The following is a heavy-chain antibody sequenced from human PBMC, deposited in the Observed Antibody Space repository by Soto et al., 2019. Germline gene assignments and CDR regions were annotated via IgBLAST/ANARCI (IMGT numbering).Heavy chain of an antibody. CDR1: GGSINSGNW. CDR3: SRGGNRWYYDSSGYFDY. CDR2: IYHSGIT. Sequence: PSETLSLTCAVSGGSINSGNWWSWVRQPPGKGLEWIGEIYHSGITNYNPSLKSRVTISVDTSKNQFSLKLSSVTAADTAVYYCSRGGNRWYYDSSGYFDYWGQGTLVTVSS. V-gene: IGHV4-4*02. J-gene: IGHJ4*02. D-gene: IGHD3-22*01.